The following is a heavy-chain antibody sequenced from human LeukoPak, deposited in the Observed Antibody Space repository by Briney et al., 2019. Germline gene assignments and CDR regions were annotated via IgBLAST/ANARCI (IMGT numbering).Heavy chain of an antibody. CDR3: AKNMRNLKRELLWFGELSFDY. D-gene: IGHD3-10*01. CDR1: GFTFSSYA. V-gene: IGHV3-23*01. Sequence: GGSLRLSCAASGFTFSSYAMSWVRQAPGKGLEWVSAISGSGGSTYYADSVKGQFTISRDNSKNTLYLQMNSLRAEDTAVYYCAKNMRNLKRELLWFGELSFDYWGQGTLVTVSS. J-gene: IGHJ4*02. CDR2: ISGSGGST.